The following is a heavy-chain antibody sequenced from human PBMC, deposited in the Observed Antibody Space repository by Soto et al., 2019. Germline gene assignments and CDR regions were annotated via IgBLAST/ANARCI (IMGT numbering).Heavy chain of an antibody. D-gene: IGHD3-10*01. J-gene: IGHJ6*02. V-gene: IGHV4-61*01. CDR1: GDSVTFGHHY. CDR2: IFFTGAT. Sequence: SETLSLTCVVSGDSVTFGHHYWTWIRQPPGKGLEWIGHIFFTGATNYSPSLKSRVTMSVDTSKSQFSLNLTSVTAADSAIYYCARGRSDTAGSRLGRRMDVWGPGTSLNVS. CDR3: ARGRSDTAGSRLGRRMDV.